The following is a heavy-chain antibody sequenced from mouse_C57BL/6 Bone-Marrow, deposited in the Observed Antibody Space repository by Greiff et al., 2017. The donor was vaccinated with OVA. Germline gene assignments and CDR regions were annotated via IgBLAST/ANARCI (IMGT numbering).Heavy chain of an antibody. CDR2: IYPGGGYT. CDR3: AVDYDRYFEV. CDR1: GYTFTNYW. Sequence: VQLQQSGAELVRPGTSVKMSCKASGYTFTNYWIGWAKQRPGHGLEWIGDIYPGGGYTNYNEKFKGKATLTADKSSSTAYMQFSSLTSEDSATDYCAVDYDRYFEVWGTGTTVTVSA. V-gene: IGHV1-63*01. J-gene: IGHJ1*03. D-gene: IGHD2-4*01.